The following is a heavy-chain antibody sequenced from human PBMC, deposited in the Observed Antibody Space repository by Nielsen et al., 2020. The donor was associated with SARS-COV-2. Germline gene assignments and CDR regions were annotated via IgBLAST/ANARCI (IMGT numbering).Heavy chain of an antibody. Sequence: GGSLRLSCAASGFTFSNAWMSWVRQAPGKGLEWVGRIKSKTDGGTTDYAAPVKGRFTISRDDSKNTLYLQMNSLKTEDTAVYYCTAPGSITFGGVMLRFVDAFDIWGQGTMVTVSS. D-gene: IGHD3-16*01. CDR2: IKSKTDGGTT. J-gene: IGHJ3*02. CDR3: TAPGSITFGGVMLRFVDAFDI. V-gene: IGHV3-15*01. CDR1: GFTFSNAW.